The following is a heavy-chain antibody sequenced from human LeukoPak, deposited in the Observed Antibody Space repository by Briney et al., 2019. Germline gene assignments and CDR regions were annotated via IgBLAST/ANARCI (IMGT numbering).Heavy chain of an antibody. CDR1: GFTFDDYA. V-gene: IGHV3-9*01. CDR3: ARSSYSSSSSV. D-gene: IGHD6-6*01. CDR2: ISWNSGSI. J-gene: IGHJ3*01. Sequence: GGSLRLSCAASGFTFDDYAMHWVRQAPGKGLEWFSGISWNSGSIGYADSVKGRFTISRDNAKNSLYLQMNSLRAEDTALYYCARSSYSSSSSVWGQGTMVTVSS.